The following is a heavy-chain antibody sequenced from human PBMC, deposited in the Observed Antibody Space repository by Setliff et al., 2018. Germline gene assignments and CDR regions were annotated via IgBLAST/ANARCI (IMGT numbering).Heavy chain of an antibody. CDR1: GYSFSTFW. J-gene: IGHJ4*02. Sequence: GESLKISCQASGYSFSTFWIGWVRQMPGKGLEWMGVIWPDDSDTTYSPPFRGEVTISADKSVNTAYLQWDSLRASDTAMYYCARSGNQVGGDYWGQGTLVTVSS. D-gene: IGHD1-26*01. CDR2: IWPDDSDT. V-gene: IGHV5-51*01. CDR3: ARSGNQVGGDY.